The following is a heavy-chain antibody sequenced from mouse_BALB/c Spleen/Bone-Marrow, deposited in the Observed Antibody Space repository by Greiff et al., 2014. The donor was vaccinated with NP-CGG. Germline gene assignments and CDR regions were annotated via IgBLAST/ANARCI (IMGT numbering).Heavy chain of an antibody. D-gene: IGHD2-4*01. V-gene: IGHV2-9*02. CDR2: IWAGGST. Sequence: VQLQQSGPGLVAPSRSLSITCTVSGFSLTSYGVHWVRQPPGKGLEWLGVIWAGGSTNYNSALMSRLSISKDNSKSQVFLKMNSLQTDDTAMYYCARGLQYYAMDYWGQGTSVTVSS. CDR3: ARGLQYYAMDY. CDR1: GFSLTSYG. J-gene: IGHJ4*01.